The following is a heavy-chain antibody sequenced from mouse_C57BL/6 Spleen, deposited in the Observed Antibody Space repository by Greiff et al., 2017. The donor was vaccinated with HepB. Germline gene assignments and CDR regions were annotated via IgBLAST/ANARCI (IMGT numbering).Heavy chain of an antibody. J-gene: IGHJ2*01. CDR3: ARDSGNFFDY. CDR2: ISDGGSYT. V-gene: IGHV5-4*01. D-gene: IGHD1-3*01. CDR1: GFTFSSYA. Sequence: EVKLVESGGGLVKPGGSLKLSCAASGFTFSSYAMSWVRQTPEKRLEWVATISDGGSYTYYPDNVKGRFTISRDNAKNNLYLQMSHLKSEDTAMYYCARDSGNFFDYWGQGTTLTVSS.